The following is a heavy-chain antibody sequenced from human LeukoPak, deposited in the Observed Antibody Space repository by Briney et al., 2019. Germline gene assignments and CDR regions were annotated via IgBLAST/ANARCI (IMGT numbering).Heavy chain of an antibody. CDR3: AREFDVRTGTATYYYYMDV. V-gene: IGHV1-2*02. D-gene: IGHD1-1*01. CDR2: INPNSGVT. CDR1: GYTFTGYY. Sequence: ASVKVSCKASGYTFTGYYMHWVRQAPGQGLEWMGWINPNSGVTNYAQKFQGRVTMTRDTSISTAYMELRSMRSDDTAVYYCAREFDVRTGTATYYYYMDVWGKGTTVTVYS. J-gene: IGHJ6*03.